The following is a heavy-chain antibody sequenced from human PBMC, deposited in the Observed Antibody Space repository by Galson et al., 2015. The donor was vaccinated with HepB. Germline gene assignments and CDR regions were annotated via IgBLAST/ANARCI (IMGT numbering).Heavy chain of an antibody. CDR1: GGSFSGYY. CDR2: INHSGST. CDR3: ARGVRLERVVVTDKHAEYFQH. D-gene: IGHD2-21*02. Sequence: ETLSLTCAVYGGSFSGYYWSWIRQPPGKGLEWIGEINHSGSTNYNPSLKSRVTISVDTSKNQFSLKLSSVTAADTAVYYCARGVRLERVVVTDKHAEYFQHWGQGTLVTVSS. V-gene: IGHV4-34*01. J-gene: IGHJ1*01.